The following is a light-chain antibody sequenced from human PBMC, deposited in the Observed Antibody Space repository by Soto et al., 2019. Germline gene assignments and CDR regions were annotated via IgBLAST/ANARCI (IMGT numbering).Light chain of an antibody. CDR3: QQYGHPLHT. V-gene: IGKV3-20*01. CDR1: QSVNIY. CDR2: NTS. J-gene: IGKJ2*01. Sequence: EIVLTQSPGTLSLSPGDRATLSCRASQSVNIYFAWYQQKPGQAPRLLIFNTSRRATGIPDRFSGSGSGTDFTLIISRLEPEDFAMYYCQQYGHPLHTFGQGTELDIK.